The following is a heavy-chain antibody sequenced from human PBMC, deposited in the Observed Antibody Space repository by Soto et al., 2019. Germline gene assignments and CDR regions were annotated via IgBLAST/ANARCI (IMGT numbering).Heavy chain of an antibody. CDR2: ISSSSSYI. V-gene: IGHV3-21*01. CDR1: GFTFSSYS. Sequence: GGSLRLSCAASGFTFSSYSMNWVRQAPGKGLEWVSSISSSSSYIYYADSVKGRFTISRDNAKNSLYLQMNSLRAEDTAVYYCARDKRFSLDYDILTGYYISGMDVWGQGTTVTVSS. J-gene: IGHJ6*02. CDR3: ARDKRFSLDYDILTGYYISGMDV. D-gene: IGHD3-9*01.